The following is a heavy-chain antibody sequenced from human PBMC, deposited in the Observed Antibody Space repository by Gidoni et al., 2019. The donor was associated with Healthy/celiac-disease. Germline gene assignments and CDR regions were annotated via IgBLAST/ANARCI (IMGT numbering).Heavy chain of an antibody. CDR3: AKDEGPYCGGDCYSWGRHG. Sequence: EVQLLESGGGLVQPGGSLRLSCAASGFTFSSSAMSWVRQAPGKGLEWVSAISGSGGSTYYADSVKGRFTISRDNSKNTLYLQMNSLRAEDTAVYYCAKDEGPYCGGDCYSWGRHGWGQGTLVTVSS. J-gene: IGHJ4*02. CDR1: GFTFSSSA. V-gene: IGHV3-23*01. D-gene: IGHD2-21*02. CDR2: ISGSGGST.